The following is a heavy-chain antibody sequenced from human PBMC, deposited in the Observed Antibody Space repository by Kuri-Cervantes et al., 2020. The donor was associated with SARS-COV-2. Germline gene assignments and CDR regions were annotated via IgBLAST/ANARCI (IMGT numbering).Heavy chain of an antibody. J-gene: IGHJ4*02. CDR1: GFTFTSHA. D-gene: IGHD6-13*01. Sequence: GESLKISCAVSGFTFTSHAMHWVRQAPGKGLEWVALISYDGSNKFYADSVKGRFTISRDNSKNTLYLQMNSLRAEDTAVYYCATESSSWYGGSFDYWGQGTLVTVSS. V-gene: IGHV3-30*03. CDR2: ISYDGSNK. CDR3: ATESSSWYGGSFDY.